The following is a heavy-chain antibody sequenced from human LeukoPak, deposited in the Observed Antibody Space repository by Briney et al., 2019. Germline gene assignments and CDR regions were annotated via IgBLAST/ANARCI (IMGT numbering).Heavy chain of an antibody. Sequence: PSETLSLTCAVYGGSFSGYYWSWIRQPPGKGLEWIGEINHSGSTNYNPSLKSRVTISVDTSKNQFSLKLSSVTAADTAVYYCARVGPIVATIDDAFDIWGQGTIVTVSS. CDR2: INHSGST. J-gene: IGHJ3*02. CDR1: GGSFSGYY. V-gene: IGHV4-34*01. D-gene: IGHD5-12*01. CDR3: ARVGPIVATIDDAFDI.